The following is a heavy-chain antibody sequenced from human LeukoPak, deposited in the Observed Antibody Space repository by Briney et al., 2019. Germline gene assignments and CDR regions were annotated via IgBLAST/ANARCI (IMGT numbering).Heavy chain of an antibody. CDR3: AKSTSYFGSGTYLDS. J-gene: IGHJ4*02. CDR2: ITGDGRST. D-gene: IGHD3-10*01. Sequence: GGSLRLSCAASGFTFNKCGMHWVRHGPGKGLEWVSHITGDGRSTYYADSVKGRFTISRDNSKDSLYLQMTSLRTEDTAYYYCAKSTSYFGSGTYLDSWGQGTLVTVSS. V-gene: IGHV3-43*02. CDR1: GFTFNKCG.